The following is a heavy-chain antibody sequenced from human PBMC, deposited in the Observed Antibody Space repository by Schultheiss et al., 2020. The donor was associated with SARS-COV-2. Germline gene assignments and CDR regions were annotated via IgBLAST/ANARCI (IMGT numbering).Heavy chain of an antibody. CDR2: INHSGST. J-gene: IGHJ6*02. D-gene: IGHD2-2*02. CDR1: GGSFSGYY. V-gene: IGHV4-34*09. Sequence: SETLSLTCAVYGGSFSGYYWSWIRQPPGKGLEWIGEINHSGSTNYNPSLKSRVTISVDTSKNQFSLKLSSVTAADTAVYYCARDGYRRYCSSTSCYNYYYAMDVWGQGTTVTVSS. CDR3: ARDGYRRYCSSTSCYNYYYAMDV.